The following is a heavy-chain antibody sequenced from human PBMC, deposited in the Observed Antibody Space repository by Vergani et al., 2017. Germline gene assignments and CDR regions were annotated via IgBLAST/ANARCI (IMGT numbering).Heavy chain of an antibody. Sequence: QVQLQQWGAGLLKPSETLSLTCAVYGGSFSGYYWSWTRQPPGKGLEWIGEINHSGSTNYNPSLKSRVTISVDTSKNQFSLKLSSVTAADTAVYYCARGLRITMVRGGFDYWGQGTLVTVSS. J-gene: IGHJ4*02. V-gene: IGHV4-34*01. CDR1: GGSFSGYY. CDR2: INHSGST. CDR3: ARGLRITMVRGGFDY. D-gene: IGHD3-10*01.